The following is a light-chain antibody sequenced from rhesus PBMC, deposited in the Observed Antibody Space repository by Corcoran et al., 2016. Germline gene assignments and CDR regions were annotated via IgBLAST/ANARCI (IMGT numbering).Light chain of an antibody. J-gene: IGKJ1*01. CDR3: QQYNDWWT. Sequence: EIVMTQSPATLSLSPGERATLSCRASQTINNYVAWYQQKPEQAPRLLIYGASSRAPGIPDSVRGRGSGTDFILTISSLKPEELGIYYCQQYNDWWTFGQGTKVDIK. CDR2: GAS. CDR1: QTINNY. V-gene: IGKV3S9*01.